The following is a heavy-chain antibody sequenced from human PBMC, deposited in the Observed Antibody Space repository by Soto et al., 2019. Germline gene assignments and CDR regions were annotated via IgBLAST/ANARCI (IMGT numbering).Heavy chain of an antibody. J-gene: IGHJ6*02. CDR2: ISAYNGNT. V-gene: IGHV1-18*01. Sequence: GASVKVSCKASGYTFTSYGISWVRQAPGQGLEWMGWISAYNGNTNYAQKLQGRVTMTTDTSTSTAYMELRSLRSDDTAVYYCARERVPYYYGSGSYYYGMDVWGQGTTVTVSS. CDR3: ARERVPYYYGSGSYYYGMDV. CDR1: GYTFTSYG. D-gene: IGHD3-10*01.